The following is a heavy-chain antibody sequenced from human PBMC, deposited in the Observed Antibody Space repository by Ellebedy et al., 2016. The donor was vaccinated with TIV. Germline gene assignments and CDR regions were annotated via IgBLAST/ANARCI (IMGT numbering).Heavy chain of an antibody. Sequence: PGGSLRLSCAASGFTFSNYGMHWVRQAPGKGLEWVAVISFDGGDANYADSVHGRFTISRDNSKDTLYLQMNSLRPEDTAVYYCARDQHDLYYYYGMDVWGQGTTVTVSS. J-gene: IGHJ6*02. CDR3: ARDQHDLYYYYGMDV. V-gene: IGHV3-30*03. CDR2: ISFDGGDA. CDR1: GFTFSNYG.